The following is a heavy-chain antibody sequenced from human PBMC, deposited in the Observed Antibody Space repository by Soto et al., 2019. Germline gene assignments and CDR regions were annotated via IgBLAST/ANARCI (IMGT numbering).Heavy chain of an antibody. Sequence: PSETLSLTCTVSGGSISSGDYYWSWIRQPPGKGLEWIGYIYYSGSTYYNPSLKSRVTISVDTSKNQFSLKLSSVTAADMAVYYCAREQRYYGDYKTRRRFFAFDIWGQGTMVTVSS. CDR3: AREQRYYGDYKTRRRFFAFDI. CDR1: GGSISSGDYY. D-gene: IGHD4-17*01. CDR2: IYYSGST. J-gene: IGHJ3*02. V-gene: IGHV4-30-4*01.